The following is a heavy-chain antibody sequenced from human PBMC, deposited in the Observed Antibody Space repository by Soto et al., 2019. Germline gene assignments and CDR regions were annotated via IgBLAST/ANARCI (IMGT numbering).Heavy chain of an antibody. Sequence: QVQLVQSGAEVKKPGASVKVSCKASGYTFTSYAMHWVRQAPGQRLEWMGWINAGNGNTKYSQKFQGRVTITRDTSASTAYMELSSLRPEDTAVYYCARGLAPYYFDYWGQGTLVTVSS. D-gene: IGHD6-19*01. CDR3: ARGLAPYYFDY. V-gene: IGHV1-3*01. J-gene: IGHJ4*02. CDR2: INAGNGNT. CDR1: GYTFTSYA.